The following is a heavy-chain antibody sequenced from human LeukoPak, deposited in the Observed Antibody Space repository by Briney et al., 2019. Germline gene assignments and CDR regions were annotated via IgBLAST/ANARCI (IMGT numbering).Heavy chain of an antibody. CDR2: IIPIFGTA. J-gene: IGHJ3*02. D-gene: IGHD1-26*01. V-gene: IGHV1-69*05. CDR1: GGTFSSYA. CDR3: AIMGGGGYYNSTPAFDI. Sequence: SVKVSCKASGGTFSSYAISWVRQAPGQGLEWMGGIIPIFGTANYAQKFQGRVTITTDESTSTAYMELSSLRSEDAAVYYCAIMGGGGYYNSTPAFDIWGQGTMVTVSS.